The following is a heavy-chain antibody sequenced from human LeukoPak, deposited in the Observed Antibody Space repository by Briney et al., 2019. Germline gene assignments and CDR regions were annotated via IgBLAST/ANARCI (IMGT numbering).Heavy chain of an antibody. D-gene: IGHD2-15*01. J-gene: IGHJ5*02. CDR3: ARDRGYCSGGSCFNWFDP. CDR2: ICTSGST. Sequence: PSETLSLTCTVSGGSISSYYWSWIRQPAGKGLEWIGRICTSGSTNYNPSLKSRVTMSVDTSKNQFSLKLTSVTAADTAVYYCARDRGYCSGGSCFNWFDPWGQGTLVTVSS. CDR1: GGSISSYY. V-gene: IGHV4-4*07.